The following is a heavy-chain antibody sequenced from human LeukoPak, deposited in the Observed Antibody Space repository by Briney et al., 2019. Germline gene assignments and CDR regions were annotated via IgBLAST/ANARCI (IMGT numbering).Heavy chain of an antibody. V-gene: IGHV3-23*01. D-gene: IGHD3-22*01. CDR2: ISGSGGST. Sequence: GGSLRLSCAASGFTFSSYAMSWVRQAPGKGLEWVSAISGSGGSTYYADSAKGRFTISRDNSKNTLYLQMNSLRAEDTAVYYCARDRYYDSSGTSGVYYFDYWGQGTLVTVSS. CDR3: ARDRYYDSSGTSGVYYFDY. J-gene: IGHJ4*02. CDR1: GFTFSSYA.